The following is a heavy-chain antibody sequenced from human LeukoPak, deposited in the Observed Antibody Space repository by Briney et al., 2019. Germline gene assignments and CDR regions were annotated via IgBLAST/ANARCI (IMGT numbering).Heavy chain of an antibody. J-gene: IGHJ5*02. CDR3: ARLSASLNSSYWFDP. D-gene: IGHD2/OR15-2a*01. Sequence: SETLSLTCTVSGGSISSYYWTWIRQPPGKGLEWIGYIYSSGRTNYNPSLKSQVTMSVDTSKNQFSLKVISVTAADTAVYYCARLSASLNSSYWFDPWGQGTLVTVSS. CDR1: GGSISSYY. CDR2: IYSSGRT. V-gene: IGHV4-4*09.